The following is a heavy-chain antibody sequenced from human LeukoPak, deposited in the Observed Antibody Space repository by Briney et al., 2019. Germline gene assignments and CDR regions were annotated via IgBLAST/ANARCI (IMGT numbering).Heavy chain of an antibody. J-gene: IGHJ6*03. CDR1: GGSISSSSYY. CDR3: ARHRSSSYYYYMDV. Sequence: SETLSLTCTVSGGSISSSSYYWGWIRQPPGKGLEWIGSIYYSGSTYYNPSLKSRVTISVDTSKNQFSLKLSSVTAADTAVYYCARHRSSSYYYYMDVWGKGTTVTVSS. CDR2: IYYSGST. V-gene: IGHV4-39*01. D-gene: IGHD6-6*01.